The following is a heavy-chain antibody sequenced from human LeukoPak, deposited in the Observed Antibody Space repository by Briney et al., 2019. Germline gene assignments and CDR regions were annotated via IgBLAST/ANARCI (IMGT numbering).Heavy chain of an antibody. CDR3: AKMPSTEIYYFYYMDV. V-gene: IGHV3-23*01. CDR2: ISSLGVST. D-gene: IGHD2-2*01. CDR1: GVTFSSYT. Sequence: GGSLRLSCADSGVTFSSYTMNWVRRAPGKGLEWVSGISSLGVSTYYADSVKGRFTISRDNSKNTLYLHMDRLGTADTAVYYCAKMPSTEIYYFYYMDVWGKGTTVTVSS. J-gene: IGHJ6*03.